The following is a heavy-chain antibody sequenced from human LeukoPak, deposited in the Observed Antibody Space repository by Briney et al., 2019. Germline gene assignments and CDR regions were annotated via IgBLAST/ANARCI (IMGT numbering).Heavy chain of an antibody. CDR1: GGSINSGRYY. V-gene: IGHV4-61*09. CDR3: AREYYYDSSGYSNFDY. Sequence: SETLSLTCTVSGGSINSGRYYWSWIRQPAGRGLEWIGHISTSGRTSYSPSLKSRVTISVDTSKNQFSLKLSSVTAADTAVYYCAREYYYDSSGYSNFDYWGQGTLVTVSS. CDR2: ISTSGRT. J-gene: IGHJ4*02. D-gene: IGHD3-22*01.